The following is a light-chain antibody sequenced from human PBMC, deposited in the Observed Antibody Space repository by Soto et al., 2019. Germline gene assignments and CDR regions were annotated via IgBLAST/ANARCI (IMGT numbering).Light chain of an antibody. V-gene: IGLV2-23*01. CDR2: EDS. CDR3: CSYAGRSTVV. J-gene: IGLJ2*01. CDR1: SSDVGGYNL. Sequence: QSALTQPASVSGSPGQSITISCTGTSSDVGGYNLVSWYQKHPGKAPTLMIYEDSKRPSGVSIRFSGSKSGNTASLTISGLQAEDEADYYCCSYAGRSTVVFGGGTKLTVL.